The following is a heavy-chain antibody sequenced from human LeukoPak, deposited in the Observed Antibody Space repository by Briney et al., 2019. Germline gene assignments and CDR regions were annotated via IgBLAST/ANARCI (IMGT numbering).Heavy chain of an antibody. Sequence: PSETLSLTCTVSGGSISSYYWSWIRQPPGKGLEWIGYIYYSGSTNYNPSLKSRVTISVDTSKNQFSLKLSSVTAADTAVYCCARARIAVAVDYWGQGTLVTVSS. V-gene: IGHV4-59*01. D-gene: IGHD6-19*01. CDR3: ARARIAVAVDY. CDR1: GGSISSYY. J-gene: IGHJ4*02. CDR2: IYYSGST.